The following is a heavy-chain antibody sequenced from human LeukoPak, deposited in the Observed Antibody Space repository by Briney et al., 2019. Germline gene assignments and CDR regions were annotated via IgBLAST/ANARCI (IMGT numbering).Heavy chain of an antibody. CDR3: ARALGYCSSTSCFAWFDP. CDR2: INPNSGGT. J-gene: IGHJ5*02. V-gene: IGHV1-2*02. CDR1: GYTFTGYY. D-gene: IGHD2-2*01. Sequence: GASVKVSCKASGYTFTGYYMHWVRQAPGQGLEWMGWINPNSGGTNYAQKFQGRVTMTRDTSISTAYMALSRLRSDDTAVYYCARALGYCSSTSCFAWFDPWGQGTLVTVSS.